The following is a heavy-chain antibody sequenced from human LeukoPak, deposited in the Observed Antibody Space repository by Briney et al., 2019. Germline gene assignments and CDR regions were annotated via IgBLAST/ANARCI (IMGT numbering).Heavy chain of an antibody. CDR1: GGSFSGYY. CDR3: ARGPGGYPRYNWFDP. CDR2: INHSGST. V-gene: IGHV4-34*01. J-gene: IGHJ5*02. Sequence: SETLSLTCAVYGGSFSGYYWSWIRQPPGKGLEWIGEINHSGSTNYNPSLKSRVTISVDTSKNQFSLKLSSVTAADTAVYYCARGPGGYPRYNWFDPWGQGTLVTVSS. D-gene: IGHD5-18*01.